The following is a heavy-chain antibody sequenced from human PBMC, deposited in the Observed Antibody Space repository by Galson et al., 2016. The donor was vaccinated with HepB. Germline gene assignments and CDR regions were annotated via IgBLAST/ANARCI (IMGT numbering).Heavy chain of an antibody. CDR1: GYTFTTYG. J-gene: IGHJ6*02. Sequence: SVKVSCKASGYTFTTYGISWVRQAPGRGLEWMGWISAYNGNTNYAQKLQGRVTMTTDTSTSTAYMELRSLRSDDPAVYYCARDPRKIRYQLLEIYYYYYAMDVWGQGTTVTVSS. CDR2: ISAYNGNT. CDR3: ARDPRKIRYQLLEIYYYYYAMDV. D-gene: IGHD2-2*01. V-gene: IGHV1-18*01.